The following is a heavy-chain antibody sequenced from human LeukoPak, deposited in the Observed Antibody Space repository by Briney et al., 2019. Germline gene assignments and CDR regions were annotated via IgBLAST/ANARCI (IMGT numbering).Heavy chain of an antibody. V-gene: IGHV4-39*01. Sequence: PSETLSLTCTVSGGSISSSSYYWGWIRQPPGKGLEWIGSIYYSGSTYYNPSLKSRVTISVDTSKNQFSLKLSSVTAADTAVYYCARTPLMGPRGMVATLGYYFDYWGQGTLVTVSS. CDR2: IYYSGST. D-gene: IGHD5-12*01. CDR3: ARTPLMGPRGMVATLGYYFDY. J-gene: IGHJ4*02. CDR1: GGSISSSSYY.